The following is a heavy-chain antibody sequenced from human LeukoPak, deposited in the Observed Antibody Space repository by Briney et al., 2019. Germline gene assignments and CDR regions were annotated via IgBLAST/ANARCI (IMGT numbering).Heavy chain of an antibody. D-gene: IGHD6-13*01. J-gene: IGHJ4*02. CDR1: GYTFTSYY. CDR3: ARPRMVMGSSWPLFDY. Sequence: GASVKVSCKASGYTFTSYYMHWVRQAPGQGLEWMGIINPSGGSTSYAQKFQGRVTMTRDTSTSTVYMELSSLRSEDTAVYYCARPRMVMGSSWPLFDYWGQGTLVTVSS. V-gene: IGHV1-46*01. CDR2: INPSGGST.